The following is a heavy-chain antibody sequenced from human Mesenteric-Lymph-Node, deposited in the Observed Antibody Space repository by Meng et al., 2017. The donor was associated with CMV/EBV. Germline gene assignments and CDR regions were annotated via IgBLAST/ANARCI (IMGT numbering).Heavy chain of an antibody. CDR2: ISSSSSYI. J-gene: IGHJ6*02. V-gene: IGHV3-21*01. CDR1: GFTFSSYS. Sequence: GGSLRLSCAASGFTFSSYSMNWVRQAPGKGLEWVSSISSSSSYIYYADSVKGRFTTSRDNAKNSLYLQMNSLRAEDTAVYYCARDPLGYCSSTSCRGHYYYGMDVWGQGTTVTVSS. D-gene: IGHD2-2*03. CDR3: ARDPLGYCSSTSCRGHYYYGMDV.